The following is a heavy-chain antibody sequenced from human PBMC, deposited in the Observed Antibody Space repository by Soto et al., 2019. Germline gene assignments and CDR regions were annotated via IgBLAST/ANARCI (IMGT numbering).Heavy chain of an antibody. Sequence: GGSLRLSCAASGFIFSSYWINWVRQTQGKGLECVAAIKGDGSQRYYVDSVKGRFTISRDNAKNSVDLQMKSLRAEDTAVYYCVRDAQRGGDYDYWGQGTLVTVSS. D-gene: IGHD4-17*01. J-gene: IGHJ4*02. CDR3: VRDAQRGGDYDY. CDR1: GFIFSSYW. CDR2: IKGDGSQR. V-gene: IGHV3-7*01.